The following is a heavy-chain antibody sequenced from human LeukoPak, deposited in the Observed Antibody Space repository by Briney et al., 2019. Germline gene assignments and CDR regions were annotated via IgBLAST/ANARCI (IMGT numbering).Heavy chain of an antibody. CDR3: ARGGSGSRYNWFDP. D-gene: IGHD3-10*01. V-gene: IGHV1-18*01. CDR1: GYIFTNYG. CDR2: ISVYNGDT. Sequence: ASVKVSCKASGYIFTNYGISWVRQAPGQGLEWMGWISVYNGDTNYAQKLQGRVTMTTDTSTSTAYMEVRSLRSDDTAVYYCARGGSGSRYNWFDPWGQGTLVTVSS. J-gene: IGHJ5*02.